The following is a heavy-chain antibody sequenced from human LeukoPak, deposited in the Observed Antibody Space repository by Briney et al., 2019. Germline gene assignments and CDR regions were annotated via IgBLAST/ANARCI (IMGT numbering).Heavy chain of an antibody. CDR2: IYYSGST. CDR3: NYYDSSVGWFDP. V-gene: IGHV4-39*07. CDR1: GGSISSSSYY. J-gene: IGHJ5*02. D-gene: IGHD3-22*01. Sequence: PSETLSLTCTVSGGSISSSSYYWGWIRQPPGKGLEWIGSIYYSGSTYYNPSLKSRVTISVDTSKNQFSLKLSSVTAVDTAVYYCNYYDSSVGWFDPWGQGTLVTVSS.